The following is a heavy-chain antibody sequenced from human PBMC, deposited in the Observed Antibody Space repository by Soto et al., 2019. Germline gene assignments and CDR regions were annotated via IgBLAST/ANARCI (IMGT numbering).Heavy chain of an antibody. CDR1: GGTFSSYA. D-gene: IGHD3-10*01. CDR2: IIPIVGTA. V-gene: IGHV1-69*01. Sequence: QVQLVQSGAEVKKPGSSVKVSCKASGGTFSSYAISWVRQAPGQGLEWMGGIIPIVGTANYAQKFQGRVTITADESTSTGYMELRSLRSEDTAVYYCASKPLRYYYGSGSYYSDYYYYGMDVWGQGTTVTVSS. CDR3: ASKPLRYYYGSGSYYSDYYYYGMDV. J-gene: IGHJ6*02.